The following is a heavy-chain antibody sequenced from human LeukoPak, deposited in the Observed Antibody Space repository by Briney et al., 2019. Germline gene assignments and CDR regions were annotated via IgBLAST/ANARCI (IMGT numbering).Heavy chain of an antibody. CDR2: IRAYNGNT. CDR1: GYTFTCYG. V-gene: IGHV1-18*01. D-gene: IGHD5-24*01. Sequence: ASVKGSCKASGYTFTCYGISWVRQAPGQGLEWMGWIRAYNGNTNYAQKLQGRVTMTTDTSTSTAYMELRSLRSDDTAVYYCARGSGDGYNCGDYKLIIVPPEYYFDYWGQGTLVTVSS. CDR3: ARGSGDGYNCGDYKLIIVPPEYYFDY. J-gene: IGHJ4*02.